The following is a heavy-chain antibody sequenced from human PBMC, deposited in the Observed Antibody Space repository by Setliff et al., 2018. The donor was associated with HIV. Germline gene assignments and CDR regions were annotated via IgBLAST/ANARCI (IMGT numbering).Heavy chain of an antibody. J-gene: IGHJ4*02. V-gene: IGHV4-28*01. D-gene: IGHD1-7*01. Sequence: SETLSLTCVVSGYSISSSYWWGWIRQPPGKGLEWIGYIYYSGSTYYNPSLKSRVTISLATSKNQFSLKLSSVTAADTAVYYCARFRNYSTPDYWGQGTLVTVSS. CDR1: GYSISSSYW. CDR3: ARFRNYSTPDY. CDR2: IYYSGST.